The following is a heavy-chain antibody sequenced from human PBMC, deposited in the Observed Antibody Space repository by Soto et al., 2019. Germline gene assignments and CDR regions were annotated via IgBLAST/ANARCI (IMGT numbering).Heavy chain of an antibody. D-gene: IGHD6-13*01. CDR3: ARERAAAGFDY. V-gene: IGHV1-8*01. CDR1: GYTFTSYD. J-gene: IGHJ4*02. CDR2: MNPNSGNT. Sequence: QVPLVQSGAEVKQPGASVKVSCKASGYTFTSYDINWVRQATGQGLEWMGWMNPNSGNTGYAQEFQGRVTMTRNTSISTAYMDLSSLRSDDTAVYYCARERAAAGFDYWGQGTLVTVSS.